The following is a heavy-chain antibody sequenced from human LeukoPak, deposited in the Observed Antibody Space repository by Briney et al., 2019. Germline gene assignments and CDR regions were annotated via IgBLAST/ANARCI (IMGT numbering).Heavy chain of an antibody. Sequence: GESLKISCKGSGYSFTSYWIGWVRQMPGKGLEWMGIIYPGDSDARYSPSFQGQVTISADKSISTAYLQRSSLKASDTAMYYCARSPSTDAFDIWGQGTMVTVSS. CDR3: ARSPSTDAFDI. D-gene: IGHD6-6*01. V-gene: IGHV5-51*01. J-gene: IGHJ3*02. CDR2: IYPGDSDA. CDR1: GYSFTSYW.